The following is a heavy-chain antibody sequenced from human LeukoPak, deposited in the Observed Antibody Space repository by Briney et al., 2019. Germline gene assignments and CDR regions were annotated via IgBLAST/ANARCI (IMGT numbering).Heavy chain of an antibody. CDR2: INPSGGST. Sequence: ASVKVSCKASEDTFTSYYLHWVRQAPGQGFEWMGIINPSGGSTTYAQMFQGRVTMTRDTSTSTVYMELGSLRSEDTAVYYCARELASNIRSFDVWGQGTRVTVSS. CDR3: ARELASNIRSFDV. V-gene: IGHV1-46*01. J-gene: IGHJ3*01. CDR1: EDTFTSYY. D-gene: IGHD2/OR15-2a*01.